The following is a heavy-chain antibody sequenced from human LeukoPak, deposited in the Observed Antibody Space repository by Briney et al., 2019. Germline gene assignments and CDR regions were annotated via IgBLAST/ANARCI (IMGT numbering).Heavy chain of an antibody. CDR3: VRQGTNSGYYLLDY. CDR2: IYYSGST. V-gene: IGHV4-59*08. J-gene: IGHJ4*02. D-gene: IGHD3-3*01. CDR1: GGSISSYY. Sequence: PSETLSLTCTVSGGSISSYYWSWIRQHPGKGLEWIGYIYYSGSTNYNPSLKSRVTISVDTSKNQFSLKLTSVTVADTATYYCVRQGTNSGYYLLDYWGPGHLVTVSS.